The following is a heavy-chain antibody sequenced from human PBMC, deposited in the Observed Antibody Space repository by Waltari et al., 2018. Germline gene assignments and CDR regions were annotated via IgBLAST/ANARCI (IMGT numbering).Heavy chain of an antibody. CDR1: GVSMRSST. D-gene: IGHD2-8*01. J-gene: IGHJ4*02. Sequence: QVQLQESGPGLAKPSETLPLICNVSGVSMRSSTLNWIRQPAGKGPEWIGRIYTSGTTNYNPSLKSRVTMSLDTSKNQFSLKLSSVTAADTAVYYCARDLGYCSNGLCFHFDSWGQGTLVTVSS. CDR2: IYTSGTT. V-gene: IGHV4-4*07. CDR3: ARDLGYCSNGLCFHFDS.